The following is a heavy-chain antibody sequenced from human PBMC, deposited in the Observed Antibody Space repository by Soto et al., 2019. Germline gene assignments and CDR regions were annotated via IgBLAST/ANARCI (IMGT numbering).Heavy chain of an antibody. Sequence: ASVKVSCKASGYTFTSYDINWVRQATGQGLEWMGWMNPNSGNTGYAQKFQGRVTMTRNTSISTAYMELGSLRSEDTAVYYCARAPCSSTSCDFDYWGQGTLVTVSS. CDR2: MNPNSGNT. CDR3: ARAPCSSTSCDFDY. J-gene: IGHJ4*02. D-gene: IGHD2-2*01. V-gene: IGHV1-8*01. CDR1: GYTFTSYD.